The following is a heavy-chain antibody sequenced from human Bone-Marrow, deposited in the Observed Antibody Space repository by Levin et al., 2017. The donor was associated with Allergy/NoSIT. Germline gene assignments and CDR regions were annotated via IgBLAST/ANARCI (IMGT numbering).Heavy chain of an antibody. CDR2: ISGSGGST. CDR3: AKRAAPYYDFWSGYYTPRGYYYYYMDV. D-gene: IGHD3-3*01. J-gene: IGHJ6*03. CDR1: GFTFSSYA. Sequence: GESLKISCAASGFTFSSYAMSWVRQAPGKGLEWVSAISGSGGSTYYADSVKGRFTISRDNSKNTLYLQMNSLRAEDTAVYYCAKRAAPYYDFWSGYYTPRGYYYYYMDVWGKGTTVTVSS. V-gene: IGHV3-23*01.